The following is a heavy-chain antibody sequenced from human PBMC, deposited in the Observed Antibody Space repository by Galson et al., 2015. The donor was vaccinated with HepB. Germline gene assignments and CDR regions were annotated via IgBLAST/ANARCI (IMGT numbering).Heavy chain of an antibody. V-gene: IGHV4-59*01. J-gene: IGHJ5*02. D-gene: IGHD1-26*01. CDR3: ARDEKRSGSLWGWFDP. CDR2: IYYSGST. CDR1: GGSISSYY. Sequence: QVQLQESGPGLVKPSETLSLTCTVSGGSISSYYWSWIRQPPGKGLEWIGYIYYSGSTNYNPSLKSRVTISVDTSKNQFSLKLSSVTAADTAVYYCARDEKRSGSLWGWFDPWGQGTLVTVSS.